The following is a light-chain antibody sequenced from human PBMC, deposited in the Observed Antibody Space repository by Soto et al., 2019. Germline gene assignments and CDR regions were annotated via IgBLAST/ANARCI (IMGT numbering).Light chain of an antibody. V-gene: IGKV3-11*01. CDR3: QHRSIWPVS. Sequence: EIVLAQAPATPSLSPGERATLPCRASQSVNNYLAWYQQKPGQAPRLLIFDASNRATGIPARFSGSGSATDFTLTISSLEPEDFAVYYCQHRSIWPVSFGQGTRLEI. J-gene: IGKJ5*01. CDR1: QSVNNY. CDR2: DAS.